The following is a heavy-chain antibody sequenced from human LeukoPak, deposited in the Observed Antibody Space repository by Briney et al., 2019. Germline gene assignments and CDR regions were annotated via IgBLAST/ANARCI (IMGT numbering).Heavy chain of an antibody. Sequence: SETLSLTCSVSGDSISTYHWNWIRQPAGKGLEWIAQIHTSGSTNFNPSLKSRVSISMDTPNNQFSLMISSVTAADTAIYYCAGRGLSTGWTFDYWGHGTLVTVSS. V-gene: IGHV4-4*07. D-gene: IGHD6-19*01. CDR2: IHTSGST. CDR3: AGRGLSTGWTFDY. J-gene: IGHJ4*01. CDR1: GDSISTYH.